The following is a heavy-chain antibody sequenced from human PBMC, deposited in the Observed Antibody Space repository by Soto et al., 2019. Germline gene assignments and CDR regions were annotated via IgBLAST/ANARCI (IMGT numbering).Heavy chain of an antibody. V-gene: IGHV1-58*01. CDR3: AAGPGSTMIVVVTPGMDV. J-gene: IGHJ6*02. CDR1: GFTFTSSA. CDR2: IVVGSGNT. Sequence: SVKVSCKASGFTFTSSAVQWVRQARGQRLEWIGWIVVGSGNTNYAQKFQERVTITRDMSTSTAYMELSSLRSEDTAVYYCAAGPGSTMIVVVTPGMDVWGQGTTVTVSS. D-gene: IGHD3-22*01.